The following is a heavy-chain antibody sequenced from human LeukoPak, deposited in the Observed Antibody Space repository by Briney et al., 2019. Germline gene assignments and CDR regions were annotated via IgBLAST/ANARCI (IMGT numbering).Heavy chain of an antibody. Sequence: GGSLRLSCAAPGFTFSSYGMTGVPQAPGKGLGGVAAINQVRSEKYYVHSVKARFTISRENPENPLYLQMNTLRAEDTAVYCCARASNGDDVLHYDYWGQGTLVTVSS. CDR3: ARASNGDDVLHYDY. J-gene: IGHJ4*02. CDR2: INQVRSEK. D-gene: IGHD4-17*01. V-gene: IGHV3-7*01. CDR1: GFTFSSYG.